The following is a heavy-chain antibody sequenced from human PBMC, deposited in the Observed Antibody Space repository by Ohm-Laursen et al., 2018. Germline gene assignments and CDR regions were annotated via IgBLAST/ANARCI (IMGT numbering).Heavy chain of an antibody. Sequence: SAKLSRTVSGYTFTSYDINWVRQATGQGLEWMGWMNTNSGNTGYAQKFQGRVTMTRNTSISTAYMELSSLRSEDTAVYYCAREEKTTGVLRFLEFQYGPGMDVWGQGTTVTVSS. CDR2: MNTNSGNT. V-gene: IGHV1-8*01. CDR3: AREEKTTGVLRFLEFQYGPGMDV. J-gene: IGHJ6*02. D-gene: IGHD3-3*01. CDR1: GYTFTSYD.